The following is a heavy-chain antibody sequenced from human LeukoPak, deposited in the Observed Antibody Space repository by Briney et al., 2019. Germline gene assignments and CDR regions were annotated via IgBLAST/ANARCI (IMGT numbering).Heavy chain of an antibody. V-gene: IGHV1-69*01. CDR3: ARDDHNWNYRDDAFDI. D-gene: IGHD1-7*01. Sequence: SVKVSCKASGGTFSSYAISWVRQAPGQGLEWMGGIIPIFGTANYAQKFQGRVTITAGESTSTAYMELSSLRSEDTAVYYCARDDHNWNYRDDAFDIWGQGTMVTVSS. CDR1: GGTFSSYA. CDR2: IIPIFGTA. J-gene: IGHJ3*02.